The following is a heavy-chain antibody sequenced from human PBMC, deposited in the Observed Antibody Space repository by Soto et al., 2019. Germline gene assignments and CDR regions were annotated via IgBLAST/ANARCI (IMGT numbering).Heavy chain of an antibody. D-gene: IGHD6-6*01. J-gene: IGHJ4*02. V-gene: IGHV4-59*01. CDR2: IYYSGST. CDR1: GGSISSYY. Sequence: SETLSLTCTVSGGSISSYYWSWIRQPPGKGLEWIGYIYYSGSTNYNPSLKSRVTISVDTSKNQFSPKLSSVTAADTAVYYCARAKVAAARPYYFDYWGQGTLVTVSS. CDR3: ARAKVAAARPYYFDY.